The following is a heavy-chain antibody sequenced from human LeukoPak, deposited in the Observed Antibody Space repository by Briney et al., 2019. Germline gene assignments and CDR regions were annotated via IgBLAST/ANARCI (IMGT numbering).Heavy chain of an antibody. D-gene: IGHD5-24*01. J-gene: IGHJ4*02. CDR3: ARRGFYNSRPCYNALDY. Sequence: ESLRVSCKGSGYIFTRYWKGWGGQRPGKGVEWMGNNYPGDSDNKYSPSFQGKVTISADKCIRTAYLKRSTLKDADTGMYDSARRGFYNSRPCYNALDYWGQGTLVTVPS. CDR1: GYIFTRYW. V-gene: IGHV5-51*01. CDR2: NYPGDSDN.